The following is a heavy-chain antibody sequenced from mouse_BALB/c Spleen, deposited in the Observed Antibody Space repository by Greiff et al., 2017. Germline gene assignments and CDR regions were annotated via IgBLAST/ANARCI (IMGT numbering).Heavy chain of an antibody. D-gene: IGHD2-10*01. CDR2: IDPSDSET. Sequence: VQLQQSGPQLVRPGASVKISCKASGYSFTSYWMHWVKQRPGQGLEWIGMIDPSDSETRLNQKFKDKATLTADKSSSTAYMQLSSLTSEDSAVYYCARGRVAYYGNPLLDYWGQGTLVTVSA. CDR3: ARGRVAYYGNPLLDY. J-gene: IGHJ3*01. CDR1: GYSFTSYW. V-gene: IGHV1S127*01.